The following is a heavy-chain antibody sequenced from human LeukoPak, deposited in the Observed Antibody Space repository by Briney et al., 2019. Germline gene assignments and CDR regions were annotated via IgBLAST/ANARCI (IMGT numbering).Heavy chain of an antibody. CDR2: ISYDGSDK. V-gene: IGHV3-30*18. CDR1: GFIVNTNY. CDR3: AKDHGLRYFDWLFRD. D-gene: IGHD3-9*01. Sequence: GALRLSCAASGFIVNTNYMSWVRQAPGKGLEWVAIISYDGSDKYYADSVKGRFAISRDNSKNTLYLQMNSLRAEDTAVYYCAKDHGLRYFDWLFRDWGQGTLVTVSS. J-gene: IGHJ4*02.